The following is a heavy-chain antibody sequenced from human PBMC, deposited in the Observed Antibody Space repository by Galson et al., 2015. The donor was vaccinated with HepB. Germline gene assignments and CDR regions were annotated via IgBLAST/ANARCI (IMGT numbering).Heavy chain of an antibody. D-gene: IGHD3-9*01. CDR2: IIPIFGTA. V-gene: IGHV1-69*06. CDR1: GGTFSSYA. J-gene: IGHJ6*02. CDR3: AGLQLPYYDILTGYYKGYYYYGMDV. Sequence: SVKVSCKASGGTFSSYAISWVRQAPGQGLEWMGGIIPIFGTANYAQKFQGRVTITADKSTSTAYMELSSLRSEDTAVYYCAGLQLPYYDILTGYYKGYYYYGMDVWGQGTTVTVSS.